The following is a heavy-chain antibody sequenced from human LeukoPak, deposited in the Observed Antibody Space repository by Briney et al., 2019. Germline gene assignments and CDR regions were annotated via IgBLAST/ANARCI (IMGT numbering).Heavy chain of an antibody. V-gene: IGHV3-11*04. CDR2: ISSRGSII. D-gene: IGHD2-8*01. Sequence: GGSLRLSCAASGFTFSDYYMRWIRQAPGKGLEWVSYISSRGSIIYYADSVKGRFTISRDNAKNSLYLQMNSLRAEDTAVYYCARFLGPDVYYYYYMDVWGKGTTVTVSS. CDR1: GFTFSDYY. J-gene: IGHJ6*03. CDR3: ARFLGPDVYYYYYMDV.